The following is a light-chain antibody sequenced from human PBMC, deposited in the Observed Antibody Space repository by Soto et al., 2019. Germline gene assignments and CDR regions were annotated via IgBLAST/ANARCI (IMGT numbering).Light chain of an antibody. Sequence: DIQMTQSPSTLSASVGDRVTITCRASHSISSLLAWYQQKPGKAPKVIIYDISNLESVVPSRFSGSGSGTEFTLTISSLQPEDFATYYCQEYNTFSFTFGQGTRLEI. CDR3: QEYNTFSFT. V-gene: IGKV1-5*01. J-gene: IGKJ2*01. CDR1: HSISSL. CDR2: DIS.